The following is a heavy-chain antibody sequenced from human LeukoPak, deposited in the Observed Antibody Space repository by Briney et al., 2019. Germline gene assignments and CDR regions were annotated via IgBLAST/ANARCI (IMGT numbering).Heavy chain of an antibody. V-gene: IGHV3-13*01. J-gene: IGHJ3*02. D-gene: IGHD3-10*01. Sequence: GGSLRLSCAASGFTFSSYDMHWVRQATGKGLEWVSAIGTAGDTYYPGSVKGRFTISRENAKNSLYLQMNSLRAGDTAVYYCARERIGGAFDIWGQGTMVTVSS. CDR1: GFTFSSYD. CDR3: ARERIGGAFDI. CDR2: IGTAGDT.